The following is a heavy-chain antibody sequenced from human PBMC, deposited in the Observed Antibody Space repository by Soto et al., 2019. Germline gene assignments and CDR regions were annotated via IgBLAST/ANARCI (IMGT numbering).Heavy chain of an antibody. CDR2: IYYSGST. D-gene: IGHD3-10*01. Sequence: SETLSLTCTVSGGSISSGDYYWSWIRLPPGKGLERIGYIYYSGSTYYNPSLKSRVTISVDTSKNQFSLKLSSVTAADTAVYYCARDKYYYGSGSYFTSPGYYYYGMDVWGQGTTVTVSS. V-gene: IGHV4-30-4*01. CDR1: GGSISSGDYY. CDR3: ARDKYYYGSGSYFTSPGYYYYGMDV. J-gene: IGHJ6*02.